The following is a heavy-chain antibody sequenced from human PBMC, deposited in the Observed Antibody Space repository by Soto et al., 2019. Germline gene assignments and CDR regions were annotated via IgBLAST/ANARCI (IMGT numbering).Heavy chain of an antibody. V-gene: IGHV3-72*01. CDR3: ARVPGVAGAAAPRGWFDP. D-gene: IGHD2-15*01. CDR2: IRNKANSYAT. Sequence: GGSLRLSCAASGFTFSDHYMDWVRQAPGKGLEWVGRIRNKANSYATEYAASVKGRFTISRDDSKNSLYLQMNSLRTEDTAVYYCARVPGVAGAAAPRGWFDPWGKGTLVTVAS. J-gene: IGHJ5*02. CDR1: GFTFSDHY.